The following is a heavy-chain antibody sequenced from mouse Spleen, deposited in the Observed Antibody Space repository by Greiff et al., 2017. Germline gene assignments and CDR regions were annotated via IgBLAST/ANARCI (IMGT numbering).Heavy chain of an antibody. CDR3: ARYGSSRYFDV. D-gene: IGHD1-1*01. J-gene: IGHJ1*03. V-gene: IGHV5-4*01. CDR2: ISDGGSYT. CDR1: GFTFSSYA. Sequence: EVHLVESGGGLVKPGGSLKLSCAASGFTFSSYAMSWVRQTPEKRLEWVATISDGGSYTYYPDNVKGRFTISRDNAKNNLYLQMSHLKSEDTAMYYCARYGSSRYFDVWGTGTTVTVSS.